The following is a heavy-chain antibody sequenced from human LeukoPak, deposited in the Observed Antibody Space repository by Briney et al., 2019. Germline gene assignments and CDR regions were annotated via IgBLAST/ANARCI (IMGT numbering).Heavy chain of an antibody. V-gene: IGHV4-39*01. CDR1: GGSISSSSYS. CDR3: ARRVVVILDNVFDY. D-gene: IGHD3-22*01. Sequence: SETLSLTCTVSGGSISSSSYSWGWIRQPPGKGLEWIGSIYYSGSTYYNPSLKSRVTISVDTSKNQFSLKLSSVTAADTAVYYCARRVVVILDNVFDYWGQGTLVTVSS. CDR2: IYYSGST. J-gene: IGHJ4*02.